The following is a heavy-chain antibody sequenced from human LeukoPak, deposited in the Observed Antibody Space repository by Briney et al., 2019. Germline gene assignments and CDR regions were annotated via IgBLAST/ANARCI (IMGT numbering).Heavy chain of an antibody. Sequence: GGSLRLSCAASGFTFNDYTMHWVRQTPGKGLEWVSGITWTGSGRDYADSVGGRFTISRDNSKNSLYLQMNSLRAEDTALYYCAKAMVRGVITNYYYYYGMDVWGQGTTVTVSS. CDR3: AKAMVRGVITNYYYYYGMDV. CDR2: ITWTGSGR. V-gene: IGHV3-9*01. CDR1: GFTFNDYT. D-gene: IGHD3-10*01. J-gene: IGHJ6*02.